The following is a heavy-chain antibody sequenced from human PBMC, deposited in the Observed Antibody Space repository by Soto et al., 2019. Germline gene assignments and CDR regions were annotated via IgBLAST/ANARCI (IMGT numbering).Heavy chain of an antibody. CDR1: GYTFSNYG. J-gene: IGHJ4*02. V-gene: IGHV1-18*01. CDR3: ARGGMGKSYWTLDS. Sequence: ASVKVSCKASGYTFSNYGVNWVRQAPGQGLEWLGYIMAYNNNPHYAQKFVGRVTMTADTSTSKAFLELRSLTSDDAAVYYCARGGMGKSYWTLDSWGQGTQVTVSS. D-gene: IGHD1-26*01. CDR2: IMAYNNNP.